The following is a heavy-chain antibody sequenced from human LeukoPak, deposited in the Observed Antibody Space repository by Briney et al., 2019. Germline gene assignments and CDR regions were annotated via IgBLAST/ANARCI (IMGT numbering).Heavy chain of an antibody. CDR1: GGSFSGYY. Sequence: PSETLSLTCAVYGGSFSGYYWSWIRQPPGKGLEWIGEINHSGSTNYNPSLKSRVTISVDTSKNQFSLKLSSVTAADTAVYYCARGVGPYGGSYLYWGQGTLVTVSS. J-gene: IGHJ4*02. V-gene: IGHV4-34*01. CDR2: INHSGST. CDR3: ARGVGPYGGSYLY. D-gene: IGHD1-26*01.